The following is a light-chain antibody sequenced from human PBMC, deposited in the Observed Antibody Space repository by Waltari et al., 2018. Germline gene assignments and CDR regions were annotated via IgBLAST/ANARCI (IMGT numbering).Light chain of an antibody. V-gene: IGLV1-40*01. CDR3: QSYDNSLRGSVL. CDR1: DSNIDSFG. Sequence: QSVLTQAPSVSGAPGPRVTISCTGGDSNIDSFGVNWYQHPPGRVPKLIIYENTNRPSGVPDRFSGSKSGTSASLAIDGLQPEDEGDYYCQSYDNSLRGSVLFGGGTKVTV. J-gene: IGLJ3*02. CDR2: ENT.